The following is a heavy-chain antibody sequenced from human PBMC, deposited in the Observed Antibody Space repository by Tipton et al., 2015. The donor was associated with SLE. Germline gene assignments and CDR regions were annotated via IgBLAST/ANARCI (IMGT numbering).Heavy chain of an antibody. J-gene: IGHJ4*02. CDR1: GFTFSDYY. V-gene: IGHV3-11*05. Sequence: SLRLSCAASGFTFSDYYMSWIRQAPGKGLEWVSYISSSSSYTNYADSVKGRFTISRDNAKNSLYLQMNSLRAEDTAVYYCAGADSDYDILTGYYFDYWGQGTLVTVSS. CDR3: AGADSDYDILTGYYFDY. CDR2: ISSSSSYT. D-gene: IGHD3-9*01.